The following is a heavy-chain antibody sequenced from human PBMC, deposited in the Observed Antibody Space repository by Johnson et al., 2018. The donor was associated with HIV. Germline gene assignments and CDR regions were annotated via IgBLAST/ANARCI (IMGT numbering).Heavy chain of an antibody. CDR2: ISYDGSNK. V-gene: IGHV3-30*04. J-gene: IGHJ3*02. Sequence: QVQLVESGGGVVQPGRSLRLSCAASGFTFSSYAMHWVRQAPAKGLEWVAAISYDGSNKDYSDSVKGRFTISRDNSKNTLYLQMNSLRAEDTAVYYCARLRGAFDIWGQGTMVTVSS. CDR3: ARLRGAFDI. CDR1: GFTFSSYA.